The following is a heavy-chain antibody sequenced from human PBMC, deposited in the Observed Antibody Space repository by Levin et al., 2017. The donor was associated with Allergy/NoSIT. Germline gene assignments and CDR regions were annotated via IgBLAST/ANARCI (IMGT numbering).Heavy chain of an antibody. D-gene: IGHD2-2*01. Sequence: GGSLRLSCAASGFTFSSYAMHWVRQAPGKGLEWVAVISYDGSNKYYADSVKGRFTISRDNSKNTLYLQMNSLRAEDTAVYYCARGGGYVVVPAAAYYFDYWGQGTLVTVSS. V-gene: IGHV3-30-3*01. J-gene: IGHJ4*02. CDR2: ISYDGSNK. CDR1: GFTFSSYA. CDR3: ARGGGYVVVPAAAYYFDY.